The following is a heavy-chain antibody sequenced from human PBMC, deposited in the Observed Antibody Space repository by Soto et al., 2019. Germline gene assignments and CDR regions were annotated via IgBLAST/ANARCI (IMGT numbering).Heavy chain of an antibody. CDR3: AREPERNYYYYGMDV. CDR1: GGSVSSGSYY. J-gene: IGHJ6*02. V-gene: IGHV4-61*01. D-gene: IGHD1-1*01. CDR2: IYYSGST. Sequence: QVQLQESGPGLVKPSETLSLTCTVSGGSVSSGSYYWSWIRQPPGKGLEWIGYIYYSGSTNYNPPPKSRVTISVDTSQNQFSLKLSSVTAADTAVYYCAREPERNYYYYGMDVWGQGTTVTVSS.